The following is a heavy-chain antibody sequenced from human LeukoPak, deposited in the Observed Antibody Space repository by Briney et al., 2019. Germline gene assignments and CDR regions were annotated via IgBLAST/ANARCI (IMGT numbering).Heavy chain of an antibody. CDR2: IYYSGST. CDR1: GGSISSSYYY. Sequence: SETLSLTCTVSGGSISSSYYYWGWIRQPPGKGLEWIGYIYYSGSTYYNPSLKSRVTISVDTSKNQFSLKLSSVTAADTAVYYCARSIPLGYCSSTSCLLPDWFDPWGQGTLVTVSS. CDR3: ARSIPLGYCSSTSCLLPDWFDP. J-gene: IGHJ5*02. D-gene: IGHD2-2*01. V-gene: IGHV4-31*03.